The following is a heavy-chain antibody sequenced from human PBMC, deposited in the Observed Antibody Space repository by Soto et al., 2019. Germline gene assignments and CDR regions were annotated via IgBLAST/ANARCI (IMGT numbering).Heavy chain of an antibody. J-gene: IGHJ6*02. Sequence: GASVKVSCKASGGTFSSYAISWVRQAPGQGLEWMGGIIPIFGTANYAQKFQGRVTIIADKSTSTAYMELSGLRSEDTAVYYCARDMTGTTWTRYGMDVWGQGTTVTVSS. CDR3: ARDMTGTTWTRYGMDV. V-gene: IGHV1-69*06. CDR1: GGTFSSYA. CDR2: IIPIFGTA. D-gene: IGHD1-7*01.